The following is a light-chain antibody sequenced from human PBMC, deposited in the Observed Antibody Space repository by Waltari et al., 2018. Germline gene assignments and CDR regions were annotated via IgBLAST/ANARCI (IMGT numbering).Light chain of an antibody. CDR3: CSYAGRATWA. J-gene: IGLJ3*02. Sequence: LTQPRSVSGSPGHSVTISCTGTSSDVGGYDYVSWYQQHPGKAPKLVIYDVNKRPSGVPDRFSGSKSGNTASLPISGLQADDEADYNCCSYAGRATWAFGGGTKLTVL. CDR2: DVN. CDR1: SSDVGGYDY. V-gene: IGLV2-11*01.